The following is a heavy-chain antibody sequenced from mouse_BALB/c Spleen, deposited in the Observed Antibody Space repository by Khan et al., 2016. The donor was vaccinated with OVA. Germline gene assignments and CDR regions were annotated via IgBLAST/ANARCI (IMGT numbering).Heavy chain of an antibody. CDR2: ISNGGSYT. J-gene: IGHJ3*01. CDR1: GFTFSSYG. V-gene: IGHV5-6*01. CDR3: ARHRFTSPAAWFAY. D-gene: IGHD1-1*01. Sequence: EVELVESGGDLVKPGGSLKLSCEASGFTFSSYGMSWVRQTPDKRLEWVATISNGGSYTYYPDSVKGRLTLSRDNAKNTLYLQMSSLKSEDTAMYYCARHRFTSPAAWFAYWGQGTLVTVSA.